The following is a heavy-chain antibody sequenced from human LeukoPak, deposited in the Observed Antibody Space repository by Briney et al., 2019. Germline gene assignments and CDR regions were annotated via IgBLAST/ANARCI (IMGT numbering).Heavy chain of an antibody. J-gene: IGHJ5*02. CDR2: ISYDGSNK. D-gene: IGHD2-15*01. Sequence: GGSLRLSCAASGFTFSSYGMHWVRQAPGKGLEWVAVISYDGSNKYYADSVKGRFTISRDNSKNTLYLQMNSLRAEDTAVYYCAKDGVVAAATRFNWFDPWGQGTLVTVSS. CDR1: GFTFSSYG. V-gene: IGHV3-30*18. CDR3: AKDGVVAAATRFNWFDP.